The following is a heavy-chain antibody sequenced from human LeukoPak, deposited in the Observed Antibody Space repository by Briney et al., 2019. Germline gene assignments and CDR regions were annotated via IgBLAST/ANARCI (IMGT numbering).Heavy chain of an antibody. J-gene: IGHJ5*02. Sequence: PSETLSPTCTVSGGSISSYYWTWIRQPPGKGLEWIGYIFYSGSTNYSPSLKSRVTISVDTSKNQFSLKLSSVTAADTAVYFCARTSGYSYGFPFDPWGQGSLVTVSS. CDR2: IFYSGST. D-gene: IGHD5-18*01. CDR3: ARTSGYSYGFPFDP. CDR1: GGSISSYY. V-gene: IGHV4-59*01.